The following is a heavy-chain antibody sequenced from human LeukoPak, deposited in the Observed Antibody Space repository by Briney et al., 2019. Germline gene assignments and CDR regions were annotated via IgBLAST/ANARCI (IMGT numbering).Heavy chain of an antibody. CDR3: ARNSLTYEYYFDY. V-gene: IGHV3-7*01. J-gene: IGHJ4*02. D-gene: IGHD3-3*01. CDR2: IKQDGSEK. CDR1: GFTFSNYW. Sequence: GGSLRLSCAASGFTFSNYWMSWVRQAPGKGLEWVANIKQDGSEKYYVDSVKGRFTISRDNAKNSLYLQMSSLRAEDTAVYYCARNSLTYEYYFDYWGQGTLVTVSS.